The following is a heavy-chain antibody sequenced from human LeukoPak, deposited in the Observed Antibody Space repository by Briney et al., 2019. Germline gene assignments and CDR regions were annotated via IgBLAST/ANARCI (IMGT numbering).Heavy chain of an antibody. V-gene: IGHV3-21*01. CDR2: ISGSNSYI. CDR1: GFTFRSYT. CDR3: ARALTTLTYEGY. D-gene: IGHD1-1*01. Sequence: GGSLRLSCAASGFTFRSYTMHWIRQAPGKGLEWVSSISGSNSYIFYADSVKGRFTVSRDNAKDSLYLQMNSLRAEDTAVYYCARALTTLTYEGYWGQGTLVTVSS. J-gene: IGHJ4*02.